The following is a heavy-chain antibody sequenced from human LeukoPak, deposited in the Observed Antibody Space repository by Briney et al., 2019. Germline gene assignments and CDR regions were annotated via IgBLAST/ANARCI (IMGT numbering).Heavy chain of an antibody. Sequence: GSLRLSCAASGFTLSSYAMSWVRQAPGKGLEWGSAISGSGGSTYYADSVKGRFTISRDNSKNTLYLQMNSLRAEDTAVYYCAKPEASSGWSEGDYWGQGTLVTVSS. CDR2: ISGSGGST. V-gene: IGHV3-23*01. CDR3: AKPEASSGWSEGDY. J-gene: IGHJ4*02. D-gene: IGHD6-19*01. CDR1: GFTLSSYA.